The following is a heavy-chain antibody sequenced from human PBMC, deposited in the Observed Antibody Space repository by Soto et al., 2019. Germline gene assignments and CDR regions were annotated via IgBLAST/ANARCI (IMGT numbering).Heavy chain of an antibody. Sequence: ESGPTLVNATQTLTLTCTFSGLSLSTSGVGVGWIRQPPGKALEWLALIYWDDDKRYSPSLKSRLTITKDTSKNQVVLTMTNMDPVDTATYYCAHKAIWATPPYYYGSGSYNYWGQGTLVTVSS. J-gene: IGHJ4*02. CDR1: GLSLSTSGVG. V-gene: IGHV2-5*02. D-gene: IGHD3-10*01. CDR2: IYWDDDK. CDR3: AHKAIWATPPYYYGSGSYNY.